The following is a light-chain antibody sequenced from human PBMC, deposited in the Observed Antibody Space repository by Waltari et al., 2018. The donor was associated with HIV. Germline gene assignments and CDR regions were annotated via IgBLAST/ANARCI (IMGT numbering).Light chain of an antibody. J-gene: IGLJ3*02. CDR3: QSSDIRLHGLWV. CDR2: ANS. CDR1: KSNMWAGPA. Sequence: QSLLTQPPSVSATPAQRITISCTGNKSNMWAGPAVHRSRQLPGTAPRLLIFANSNRPSGVPDRISGSKSTASASLAITGLQAEDEGYYYCQSSDIRLHGLWVFGGGTKVTVL. V-gene: IGLV1-40*01.